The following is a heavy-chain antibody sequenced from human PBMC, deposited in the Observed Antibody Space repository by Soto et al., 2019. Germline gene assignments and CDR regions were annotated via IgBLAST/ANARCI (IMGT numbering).Heavy chain of an antibody. J-gene: IGHJ5*02. CDR1: GFTFSDYY. CDR2: ISSSGSTI. Sequence: GGSLRLSCAASGFTFSDYYMSWIRQAPGKGLGWVSYISSSGSTIYYADSVKGRFTISRDNAKNSLYLQMNSLRAEDTAVYYCARDLRRVRFLEWLSSTGWLDPWGQGTLVTVSS. CDR3: ARDLRRVRFLEWLSSTGWLDP. D-gene: IGHD3-3*01. V-gene: IGHV3-11*01.